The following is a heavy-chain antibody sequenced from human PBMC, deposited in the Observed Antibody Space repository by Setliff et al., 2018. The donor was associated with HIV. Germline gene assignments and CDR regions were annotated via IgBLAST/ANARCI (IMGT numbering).Heavy chain of an antibody. D-gene: IGHD6-19*01. J-gene: IGHJ4*02. CDR1: GDSISSYS. CDR3: EVAGQ. CDR2: IFSSGST. Sequence: SETLSLTCTVSGDSISSYSWNWIRQSPGGGLEWIGFIFSSGSTKYNPSLKSRVTISVDTSKNQFSLKLRSVTAADTAVYYCEVAGQWGQGTLVTVSS. V-gene: IGHV4-4*09.